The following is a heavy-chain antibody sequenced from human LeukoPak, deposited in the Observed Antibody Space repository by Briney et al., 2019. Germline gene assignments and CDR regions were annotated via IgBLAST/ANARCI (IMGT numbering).Heavy chain of an antibody. CDR2: ISGGGGST. CDR3: AKDWGGRYYYGSGSLDY. V-gene: IGHV3-23*01. CDR1: GFTFSSYA. Sequence: GGSLRLSCAASGFTFSSYAMSWVRQAPGKGLEWVSAISGGGGSTYYADSVKGRFTISRDNSKNTLYLQMNSLRAEDTAVYYCAKDWGGRYYYGSGSLDYWGQGTLVTVSS. D-gene: IGHD3-10*01. J-gene: IGHJ4*02.